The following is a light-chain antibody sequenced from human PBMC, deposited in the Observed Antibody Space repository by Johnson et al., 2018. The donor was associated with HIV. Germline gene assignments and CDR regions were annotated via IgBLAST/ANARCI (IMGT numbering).Light chain of an antibody. CDR2: DNN. Sequence: QSVLTQPPSVSAAPGQKVTISCSGSSSNIGNNYVSWYQQLPGTAPKLLIYDNNKRPSGIPDRFSGSKSGTSATLGITGLQTGDEADYYCGTWDSSLSVVFGTGTQFTVL. CDR3: GTWDSSLSVV. J-gene: IGLJ1*01. CDR1: SSNIGNNY. V-gene: IGLV1-51*01.